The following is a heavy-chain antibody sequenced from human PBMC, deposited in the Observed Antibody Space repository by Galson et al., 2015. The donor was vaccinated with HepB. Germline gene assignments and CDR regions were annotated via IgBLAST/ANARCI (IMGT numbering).Heavy chain of an antibody. J-gene: IGHJ4*02. Sequence: SLRLSCAASGFTFSSYAMHWVRQAPGKGLEWVAIISYDGSNKYYADSVKGRFTISRDNSKNTLYLQMNSLRAEDTAVYYCARAWFGELLSYYFDYWGQGILVTVSS. CDR1: GFTFSSYA. D-gene: IGHD3-10*01. CDR3: ARAWFGELLSYYFDY. CDR2: ISYDGSNK. V-gene: IGHV3-30*04.